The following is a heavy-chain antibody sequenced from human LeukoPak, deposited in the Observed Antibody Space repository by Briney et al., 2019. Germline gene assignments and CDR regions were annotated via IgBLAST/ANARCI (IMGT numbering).Heavy chain of an antibody. V-gene: IGHV4-59*01. CDR3: ARDMMATGPFDY. Sequence: PSETLSLTCTVSGGSISSYYWSWIRQPPGKGLEWIGYIYYSGSTNYNPSLKSRVTISVDTSKNQFSLKLSSVTAADTAVYYCARDMMATGPFDYWGQGTLVTVSS. CDR1: GGSISSYY. J-gene: IGHJ4*02. D-gene: IGHD5-24*01. CDR2: IYYSGST.